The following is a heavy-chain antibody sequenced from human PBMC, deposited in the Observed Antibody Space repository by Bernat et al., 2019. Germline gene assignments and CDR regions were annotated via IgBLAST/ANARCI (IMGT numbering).Heavy chain of an antibody. V-gene: IGHV3-23*01. D-gene: IGHD3-9*01. J-gene: IGHJ4*02. CDR2: ISGSGGST. CDR1: GFTFSSYA. CDR3: AKCRGVLRYFDWFSPVDY. Sequence: VQLLESGGGLVQPGGSLRLSCAASGFTFSSYAMSWVRQAPGKGLEWVSAISGSGGSTYYADSVKGRFTISRDNSKNTLYLQMNSLRAEDTAVYYCAKCRGVLRYFDWFSPVDYWGQGTLVTVSS.